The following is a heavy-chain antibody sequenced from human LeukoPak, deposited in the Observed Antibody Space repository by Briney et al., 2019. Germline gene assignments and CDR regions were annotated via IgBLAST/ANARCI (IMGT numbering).Heavy chain of an antibody. CDR2: IFSSGTT. CDR3: AKDIFGSDYFEY. D-gene: IGHD3-3*02. J-gene: IGHJ4*02. V-gene: IGHV4-4*07. Sequence: PSETLSLTCTVSGGSISGYYWSWIRQPAGKGLEWIGRIFSSGTTNYNPSLKSRVTTSVDTSKNHFSLKLSSVTAADTAVYYCAKDIFGSDYFEYWGQGTLVTISS. CDR1: GGSISGYY.